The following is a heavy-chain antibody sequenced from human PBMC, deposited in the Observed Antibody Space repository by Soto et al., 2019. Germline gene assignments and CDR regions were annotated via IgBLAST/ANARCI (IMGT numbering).Heavy chain of an antibody. Sequence: QINLKEAGPPLVKPTQTLTLTCSLSGFSVSSNGARVGWIRQPPGKALEWLALIYWDDDKHYNPSLKTRLTITKDSAKNQVVLTVTDMDPVDTAKYYCGHGALGSFGHVYLDDWGPGTLVTVSS. D-gene: IGHD3-3*02. CDR3: GHGALGSFGHVYLDD. CDR1: GFSVSSNGAR. J-gene: IGHJ4*02. CDR2: IYWDDDK. V-gene: IGHV2-5*02.